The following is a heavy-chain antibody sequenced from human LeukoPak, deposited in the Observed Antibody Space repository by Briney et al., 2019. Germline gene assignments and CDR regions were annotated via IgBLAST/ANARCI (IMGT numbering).Heavy chain of an antibody. CDR3: AKDRQWLFDY. V-gene: IGHV3-30*18. D-gene: IGHD6-19*01. Sequence: GGSLRLSCAASGFTFSSYGMHWVRQAPGKGLEWVAVISYDGSNKYYAGSVKGRFTISRDNSKNTLYLQMNSLRAEDTAVYYCAKDRQWLFDYWGQGTLVTVSS. CDR2: ISYDGSNK. CDR1: GFTFSSYG. J-gene: IGHJ4*02.